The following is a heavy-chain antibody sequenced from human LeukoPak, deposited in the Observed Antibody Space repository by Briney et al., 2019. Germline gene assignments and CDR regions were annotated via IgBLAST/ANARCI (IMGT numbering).Heavy chain of an antibody. CDR1: GYTLTELS. J-gene: IGHJ4*02. V-gene: IGHV1-24*01. CDR3: ATGRGEYYFDY. Sequence: ASVKVSCKVSGYTLTELSMHWVRQAPGQGLEWMGGFDPEDGETIYAQKFQGRVTMTEETSTDTAYMELSSLRSEDTAVYYCATGRGEYYFDYWGQGTLVTVSS. D-gene: IGHD3-16*01. CDR2: FDPEDGET.